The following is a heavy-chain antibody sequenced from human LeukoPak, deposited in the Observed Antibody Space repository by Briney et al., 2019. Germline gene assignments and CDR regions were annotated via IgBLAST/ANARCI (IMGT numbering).Heavy chain of an antibody. CDR1: GYAFTSYG. D-gene: IGHD6-13*01. J-gene: IGHJ4*02. CDR3: ATTEQGSWYGEH. V-gene: IGHV1-18*01. CDR2: ISAYNGNT. Sequence: ASVKVSCKASGYAFTSYGISWVRQAPGQGLEWMGWISAYNGNTNYAQKLQGRVTMTTDTSTSTAYMELRSLRSDDTAVYYCATTEQGSWYGEHWGQGTLVTVSS.